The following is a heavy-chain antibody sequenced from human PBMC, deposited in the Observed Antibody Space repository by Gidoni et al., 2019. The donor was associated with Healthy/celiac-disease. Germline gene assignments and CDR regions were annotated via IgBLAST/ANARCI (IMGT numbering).Heavy chain of an antibody. CDR3: AKVTSRDGRRLDP. CDR1: GFTVSSSA. Sequence: EVQLLESGGGLVQPGGSLRLSGSASGFTVSSSAMSWVRQARGKGLEWVSAISGSGGSTYYADSVKGRFTISRDNSKNTLYLQMNSLRAEDTAVYYCAKVTSRDGRRLDPWGQGTLVTVSS. J-gene: IGHJ5*02. V-gene: IGHV3-23*01. D-gene: IGHD6-6*01. CDR2: ISGSGGST.